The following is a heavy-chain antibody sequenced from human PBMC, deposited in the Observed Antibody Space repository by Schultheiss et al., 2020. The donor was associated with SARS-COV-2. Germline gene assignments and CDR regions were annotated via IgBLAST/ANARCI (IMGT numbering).Heavy chain of an antibody. CDR1: GFTFSSYG. Sequence: GESLKISCAASGFTFSSYGMHWVRQAPGKGLEWVANVKQDGSESYYVDSVKGRFTISRDNAKNSLYLQMNSLRAEDTAVYYCARETLMTTVTYGVGGFDYWGQGTLVTVSS. J-gene: IGHJ4*02. CDR2: VKQDGSES. V-gene: IGHV3-7*03. D-gene: IGHD4-17*01. CDR3: ARETLMTTVTYGVGGFDY.